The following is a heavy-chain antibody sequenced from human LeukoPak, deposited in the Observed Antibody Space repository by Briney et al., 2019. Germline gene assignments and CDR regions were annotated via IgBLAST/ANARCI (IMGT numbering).Heavy chain of an antibody. CDR3: AKDRIAAAGTFGY. V-gene: IGHV3-23*01. Sequence: PGGSLRLSCAASGFTFSSYSMNWVRQAPGKGLEWVSAISGSGGSTYYADSVKGRFTISRDNSKNTLYLQMNSLRAEDTAVYYCAKDRIAAAGTFGYWGQGTLVTVSS. CDR1: GFTFSSYS. D-gene: IGHD6-13*01. CDR2: ISGSGGST. J-gene: IGHJ4*02.